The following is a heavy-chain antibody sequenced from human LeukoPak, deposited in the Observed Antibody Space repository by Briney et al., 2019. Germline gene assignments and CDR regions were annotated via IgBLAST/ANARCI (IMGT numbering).Heavy chain of an antibody. CDR2: ISSSSSYI. D-gene: IGHD4-17*01. J-gene: IGHJ3*02. Sequence: GGSLRLSCAASGFTFSSYSMNWVRQAPGKGLEWVSSISSSSSYIYYADSVKGRFTISRDNAKNSLYLQMNSLRAEDTAVYYCARDYGDYHAAFDIWSQGTMVTVSS. CDR1: GFTFSSYS. CDR3: ARDYGDYHAAFDI. V-gene: IGHV3-21*01.